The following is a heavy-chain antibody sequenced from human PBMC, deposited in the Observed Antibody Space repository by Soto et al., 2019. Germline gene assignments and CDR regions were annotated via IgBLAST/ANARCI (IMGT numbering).Heavy chain of an antibody. CDR2: IYYSGST. D-gene: IGHD5-12*01. CDR1: GGSISSYY. Sequence: QVQLQESGPGLVKPSETLSLTCTVSGGSISSYYWSWIRQPPGKGLEWITYIYYSGSTNYNPSLKSRVTISVDTSKNQFSLKLSSVTAADTAVYYCAKRYSGYDDAFDIWGQGITVTVSS. J-gene: IGHJ3*02. CDR3: AKRYSGYDDAFDI. V-gene: IGHV4-59*08.